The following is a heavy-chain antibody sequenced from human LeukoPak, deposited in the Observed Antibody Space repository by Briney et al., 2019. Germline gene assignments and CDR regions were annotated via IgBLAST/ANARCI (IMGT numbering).Heavy chain of an antibody. Sequence: PSETLSLTCTVSGGSISSSSYYWGWIRQPPGKGLEWIGSIYYSGSTYYNPSLKSRVTISVDTSKNQFSLKLSSVTAADTAVYYCASPSGGGSYARAYGMDVWGQGTTVTVSS. CDR3: ASPSGGGSYARAYGMDV. CDR2: IYYSGST. J-gene: IGHJ6*02. D-gene: IGHD1-26*01. CDR1: GGSISSSSYY. V-gene: IGHV4-39*07.